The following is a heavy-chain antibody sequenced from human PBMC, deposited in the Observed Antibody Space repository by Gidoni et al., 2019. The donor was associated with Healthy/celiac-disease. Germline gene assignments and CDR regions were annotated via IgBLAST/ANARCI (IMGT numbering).Heavy chain of an antibody. CDR3: ARDYYDSSGYPSYYYYGMDV. CDR1: GGTFSSYA. D-gene: IGHD3-22*01. Sequence: QVQLVQSGAEVKKPGSSVKVSCKASGGTFSSYAISWVRQAPGQGLEWMGRIIPILGIANYAQKFQGRVTITADKSTSTAYMELSSLRSEDTAVYYCARDYYDSSGYPSYYYYGMDVWGQGTTVTVSS. J-gene: IGHJ6*02. CDR2: IIPILGIA. V-gene: IGHV1-69*04.